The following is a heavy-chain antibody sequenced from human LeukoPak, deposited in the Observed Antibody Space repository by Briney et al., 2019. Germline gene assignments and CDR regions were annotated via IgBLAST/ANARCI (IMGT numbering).Heavy chain of an antibody. J-gene: IGHJ4*02. D-gene: IGHD6-13*01. CDR3: AKDMTEEAAAIFDY. Sequence: GGSLRLSCAASGFTFSSFWMHWVRQAPGKGLVWVSHLNSDGSSTSYADSVKGRFTISRDNAKNTLYLQMNSLRAEDTALYYCAKDMTEEAAAIFDYWGQGTLVTVSS. CDR1: GFTFSSFW. CDR2: LNSDGSST. V-gene: IGHV3-74*01.